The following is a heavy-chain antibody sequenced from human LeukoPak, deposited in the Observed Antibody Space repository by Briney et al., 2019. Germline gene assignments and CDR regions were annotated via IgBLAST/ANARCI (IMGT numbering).Heavy chain of an antibody. CDR2: IRHDGTNK. V-gene: IGHV3-30*02. J-gene: IGHJ4*02. CDR3: VKDRGDLPPYFDY. Sequence: GGSLRLPCAASGFTFSVMHWVRQAPGKGLEWVALIRHDGTNKNYADSVKGRFTISRDNSKKTLYLQMNSLRPEDTAVYYCVKDRGDLPPYFDYWGQGTLVTVSS. D-gene: IGHD2-21*02. CDR1: GFTFSV.